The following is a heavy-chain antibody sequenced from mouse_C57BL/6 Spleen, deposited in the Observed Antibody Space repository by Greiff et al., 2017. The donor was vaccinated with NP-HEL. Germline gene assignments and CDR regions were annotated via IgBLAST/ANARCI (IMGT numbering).Heavy chain of an antibody. J-gene: IGHJ1*03. V-gene: IGHV1-26*01. CDR2: INPNNGGT. CDR3: ARDRGRGYWYFDV. Sequence: EVQLQQSGPELVKPGASVKISCKASGYTFTDYYMNWVKQSHGKSLEWIGDINPNNGGTSYNQKFKGKATLTVDKSSSTAYMELRSLTSEDSAVYYCARDRGRGYWYFDVWGTRTTVTVSS. CDR1: GYTFTDYY.